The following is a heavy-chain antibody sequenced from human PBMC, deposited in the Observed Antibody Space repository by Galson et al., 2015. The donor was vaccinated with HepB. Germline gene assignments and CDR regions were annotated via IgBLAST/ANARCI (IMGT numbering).Heavy chain of an antibody. CDR2: IYHSGST. J-gene: IGHJ3*02. CDR1: GASISSHY. D-gene: IGHD3-16*01. Sequence: ETLSLTCSVSGASISSHYWTWIRQPPGKGLEWIGYIYHSGSTDYNPSLKSRVTISVDTSKNQFSLNLNSVTAADTAVYYCARHWGRPSAFDIWGQGTMVTVSS. V-gene: IGHV4-59*08. CDR3: ARHWGRPSAFDI.